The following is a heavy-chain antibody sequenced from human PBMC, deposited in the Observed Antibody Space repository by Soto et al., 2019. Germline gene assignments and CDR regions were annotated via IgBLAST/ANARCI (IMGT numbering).Heavy chain of an antibody. CDR1: GGTFSSYA. Sequence: QVQLVQSGAEVKKPGSSVKVSCKASGGTFSSYAISWVRQAPGQGLEWMGGLIPIFGGANYAQKFQGRVTTTADESTSTAYMELSSLRSEDTAVYYCARHVPAAGYYYGMDVWGQGTTVTVSS. CDR2: LIPIFGGA. J-gene: IGHJ6*02. V-gene: IGHV1-69*12. D-gene: IGHD2-2*01. CDR3: ARHVPAAGYYYGMDV.